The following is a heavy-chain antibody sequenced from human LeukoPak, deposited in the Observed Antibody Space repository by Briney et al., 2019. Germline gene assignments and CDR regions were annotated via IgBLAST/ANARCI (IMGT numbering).Heavy chain of an antibody. Sequence: SETLSLTCTVSGGSISSSSYYRGWIRQPPGKGLEWIGSIYYSGSTYYNPSLKSRVTVSVDTSKNQFSLKLSSVTAADTAVYYCARVTGMVRGVIIDEPPWFDPWGQGTLVTVSS. CDR3: ARVTGMVRGVIIDEPPWFDP. J-gene: IGHJ5*02. D-gene: IGHD3-10*01. V-gene: IGHV4-39*07. CDR1: GGSISSSSYY. CDR2: IYYSGST.